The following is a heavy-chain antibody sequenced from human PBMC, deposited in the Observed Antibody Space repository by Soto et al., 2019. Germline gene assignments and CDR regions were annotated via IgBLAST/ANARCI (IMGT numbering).Heavy chain of an antibody. CDR2: INPSGGST. CDR1: GYTFTSYY. CDR3: ARGRRGYYGSGSGVGMDV. V-gene: IGHV1-46*01. Sequence: GVSVKVSCKASGYTFTSYYMHWVRQAPGQGLEWMGIINPSGGSTSYAQKFQGRVTMTRDTSTSTVYMELSSLRSEDTAVYYCARGRRGYYGSGSGVGMDVWGQGTTVTVSS. J-gene: IGHJ6*02. D-gene: IGHD3-10*01.